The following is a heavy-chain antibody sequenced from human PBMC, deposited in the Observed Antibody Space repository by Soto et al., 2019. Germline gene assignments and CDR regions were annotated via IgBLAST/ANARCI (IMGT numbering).Heavy chain of an antibody. CDR1: GGSISSSSYY. D-gene: IGHD5-12*01. Sequence: PSETLSLTCTVSGGSISSSSYYWGWIRQPPGKGLEWIGSIYYSGSTYYNPSLKSRVTISVDTSKNQFSLKLSSVTAADTAVYYCARHLGVATSWFDPWRQGTLVTVPS. J-gene: IGHJ5*02. CDR3: ARHLGVATSWFDP. CDR2: IYYSGST. V-gene: IGHV4-39*01.